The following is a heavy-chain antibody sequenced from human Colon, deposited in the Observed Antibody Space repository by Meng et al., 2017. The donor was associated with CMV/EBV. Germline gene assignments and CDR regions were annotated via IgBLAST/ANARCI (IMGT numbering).Heavy chain of an antibody. CDR2: ISAENGNT. V-gene: IGHV1-18*01. CDR3: ARAGAAVTTHFDF. Sequence: KASGYPFGLFGIAWVRQAPGHGLGWVGWISAENGNTNYAQTFQGRVTLTTDTSTKTAYMDLRGLRSDDSAVYYCARAGAAVTTHFDFWGRGTLVTVSS. J-gene: IGHJ4*02. CDR1: GYPFGLFG. D-gene: IGHD4-17*01.